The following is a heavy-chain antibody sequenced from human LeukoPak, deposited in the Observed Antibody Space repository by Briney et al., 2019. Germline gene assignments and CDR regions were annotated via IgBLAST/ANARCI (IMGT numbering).Heavy chain of an antibody. Sequence: GGSLRLSCAASGFTFSSYGMSWVRQAPGKGLEWVSAISGSGGSTYYADSVKGRFTISRDNSKNTLYLQMNSLRAEDTAVYYCAKGTRYFDWLTTTYYFDYWGQGTLVTVSS. J-gene: IGHJ4*02. CDR2: ISGSGGST. V-gene: IGHV3-23*01. CDR1: GFTFSSYG. CDR3: AKGTRYFDWLTTTYYFDY. D-gene: IGHD3-9*01.